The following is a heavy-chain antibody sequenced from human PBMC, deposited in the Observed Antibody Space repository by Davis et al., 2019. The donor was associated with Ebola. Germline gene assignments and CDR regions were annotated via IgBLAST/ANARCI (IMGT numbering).Heavy chain of an antibody. CDR3: ARLGMVRGVTGDY. D-gene: IGHD3-10*01. CDR1: GGSISSHY. CDR2: IYYSGST. J-gene: IGHJ4*02. Sequence: PSETLSLTCTVSGGSISSHYWSWIRQPPGKGLEWIGYIYYSGSTNYNPSLKSRVTISVDTSKNQFSLKLSSVTAADTAVYYCARLGMVRGVTGDYWGQGTLVTVSS. V-gene: IGHV4-59*11.